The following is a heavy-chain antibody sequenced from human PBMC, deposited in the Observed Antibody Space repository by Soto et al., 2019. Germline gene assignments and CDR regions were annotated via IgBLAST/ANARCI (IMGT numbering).Heavy chain of an antibody. CDR2: ISYDGSNK. V-gene: IGHV3-30-3*01. CDR1: GFTFSSYA. CDR3: AREGRGVIGHYYGMDV. D-gene: IGHD3-10*01. Sequence: GGSLRLSCAASGFTFSSYAMHWVRQAPGKGLEWVAVISYDGSNKYYADSVKGRFTISRDNSKNTLYLQMNSLRAEDTAVYYCAREGRGVIGHYYGMDVWGQGTTVTVSS. J-gene: IGHJ6*02.